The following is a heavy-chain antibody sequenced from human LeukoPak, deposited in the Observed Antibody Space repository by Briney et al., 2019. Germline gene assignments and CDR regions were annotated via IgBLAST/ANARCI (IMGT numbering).Heavy chain of an antibody. CDR1: GYTFTGYY. J-gene: IGHJ4*02. D-gene: IGHD6-6*01. CDR3: AREYSSSTPFDY. V-gene: IGHV1-2*02. Sequence: GASVKVSCKASGYTFTGYYMHWVRQAPGQGLEWMGWINPNSGGTKYAQKFQDRVTMTRDTSISTAYMELSRLRSDDTAVYYCAREYSSSTPFDYWGQGTLVTVSS. CDR2: INPNSGGT.